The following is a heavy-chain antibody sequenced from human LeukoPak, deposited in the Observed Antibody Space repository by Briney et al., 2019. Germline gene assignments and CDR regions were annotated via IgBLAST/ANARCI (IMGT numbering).Heavy chain of an antibody. D-gene: IGHD3-22*01. CDR1: GGSISSYY. V-gene: IGHV4-4*09. CDR3: ARGDGGGYYDRGFDP. Sequence: SETLSLTCTVSGGSISSYYWSWIRQLPGKGLEWIGYIYTSGSTNYNPSLKGRVTISVDTSKNQFSLKLSSVTAADTAVYYCARGDGGGYYDRGFDPWGQGTLVTVSS. CDR2: IYTSGST. J-gene: IGHJ5*02.